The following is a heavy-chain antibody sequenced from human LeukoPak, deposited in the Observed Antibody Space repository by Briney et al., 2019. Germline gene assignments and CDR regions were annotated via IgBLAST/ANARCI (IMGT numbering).Heavy chain of an antibody. J-gene: IGHJ2*01. CDR3: AGYREYWGWHFDL. Sequence: PSETLSLTCTVSGGSISSSSYYWGWIRQPPGKGLEWIGSIYYSGSTYYNPSLKSRVTIPVDTSKNQFSLKLSSVTAADTAVYYCAGYREYWGWHFDLWGRGAPVTVSP. CDR1: GGSISSSSYY. D-gene: IGHD7-27*01. V-gene: IGHV4-39*07. CDR2: IYYSGST.